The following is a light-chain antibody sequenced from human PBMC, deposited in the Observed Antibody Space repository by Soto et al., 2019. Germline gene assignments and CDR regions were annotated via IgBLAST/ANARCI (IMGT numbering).Light chain of an antibody. J-gene: IGKJ5*01. CDR1: QSISSY. CDR3: QQSYSTPYT. CDR2: AAS. V-gene: IGKV1-39*01. Sequence: DVELFQTTSSLSASVGDRVTITCRASQSISSYLNWYQQKPGKAPKLLIYAASSLQSGVPSRFSGSGSGTDFTLTISSLQHEDFATYYCQQSYSTPYTFGQGTRLEIK.